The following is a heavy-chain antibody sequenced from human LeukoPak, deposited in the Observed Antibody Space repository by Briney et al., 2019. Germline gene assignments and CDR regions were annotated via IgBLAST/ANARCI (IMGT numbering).Heavy chain of an antibody. J-gene: IGHJ4*02. V-gene: IGHV1-69*04. D-gene: IGHD4-17*01. CDR2: IIPILGIA. Sequence: SVKVSCKASGGTFSSYAISWVRQAPGQGLEWMGRIIPILGIANYAQKFQGRVTITADKSTSTAYMELSSLRSEDTAVYYCAVDDYGDYGDYWGQGTLVTVSS. CDR1: GGTFSSYA. CDR3: AVDDYGDYGDY.